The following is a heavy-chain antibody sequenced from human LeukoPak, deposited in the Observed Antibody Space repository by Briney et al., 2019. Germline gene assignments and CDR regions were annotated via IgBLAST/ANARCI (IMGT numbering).Heavy chain of an antibody. D-gene: IGHD3-16*01. CDR3: AKETRSTFGY. CDR2: ISNSGGST. Sequence: PGGSLRLSCAASGFTLSSYALNWVRQAPGKGLEWVSGISNSGGSTYYADSVKGRFTISRDNSKNTLYLQMNSLRAEDTAVYYCAKETRSTFGYWGQRTLVTVSS. J-gene: IGHJ4*02. CDR1: GFTLSSYA. V-gene: IGHV3-23*01.